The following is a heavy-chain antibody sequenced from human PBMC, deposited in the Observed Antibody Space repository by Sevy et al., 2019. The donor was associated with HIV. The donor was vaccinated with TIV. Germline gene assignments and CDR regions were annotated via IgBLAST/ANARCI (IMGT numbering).Heavy chain of an antibody. CDR3: AREVGGFNWRPYYFDS. V-gene: IGHV3-7*01. CDR2: IKQDESEK. J-gene: IGHJ4*02. D-gene: IGHD3-3*01. CDR1: GFTFTDYW. Sequence: GGSLRLSCAASGFTFTDYWMSWVRQTPGKGLEWVATIKQDESEKYYVDSVKGRFAISRDNGKNSLSLQMNGLRAEDTALYYCAREVGGFNWRPYYFDSWCQGTLVTVSS.